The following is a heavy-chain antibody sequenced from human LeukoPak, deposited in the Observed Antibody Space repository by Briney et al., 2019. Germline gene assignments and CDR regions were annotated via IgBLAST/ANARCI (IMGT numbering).Heavy chain of an antibody. J-gene: IGHJ3*02. CDR2: ICHSGTT. D-gene: IGHD5-12*01. CDR1: GGSISSGGYS. V-gene: IGHV4-30-2*01. Sequence: PSETLSLTCAVSGGSISSGGYSWSWVGQPPGEGLEWVGYICHSGTTYYNPSLQSRVTISLDRSKNQFSLKLSSMTAAATAVYYCASGNTGYDRDAFDIWGQGTMVTVSS. CDR3: ASGNTGYDRDAFDI.